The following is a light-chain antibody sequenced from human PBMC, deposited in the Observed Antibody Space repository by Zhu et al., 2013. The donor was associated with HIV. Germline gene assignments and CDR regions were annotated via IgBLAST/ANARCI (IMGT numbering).Light chain of an antibody. CDR2: SGS. J-gene: IGKJ1*01. CDR3: QQGYSSPRT. Sequence: DVQMTQSPSSLSASVGDRVTIACRASQGIGNYVAWYQQKPGKVPQLLISSGSTLQSGVPSRFSGSGSGTDFTLTISSLQPEDGATYYCQQGYSSPRTFGQGTRVEIK. CDR1: QGIGNY. V-gene: IGKV1-27*01.